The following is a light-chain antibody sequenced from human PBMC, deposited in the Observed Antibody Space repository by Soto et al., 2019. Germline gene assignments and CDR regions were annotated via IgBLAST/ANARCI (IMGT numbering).Light chain of an antibody. J-gene: IGKJ1*01. Sequence: EIVLTQSPATLSLSPGERATLSCRASQSVSSYLDWYQQKPGQAPRLLIYDASNRATGIPARFSGSGSGTDFTLTISRLEPEDCAVYYCQQRSKWPKTFGQGTKVEIK. CDR1: QSVSSY. CDR2: DAS. V-gene: IGKV3-11*01. CDR3: QQRSKWPKT.